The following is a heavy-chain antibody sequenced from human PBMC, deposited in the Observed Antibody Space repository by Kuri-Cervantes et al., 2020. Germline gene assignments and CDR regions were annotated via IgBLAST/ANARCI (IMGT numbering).Heavy chain of an antibody. J-gene: IGHJ6*03. CDR2: IRSKAYGGTT. CDR3: TRSSFGVGDRDYYYYYYYMDV. V-gene: IGHV3-49*04. Sequence: GGSLRLSCTASGFTFGDYAMSWVRQAPGKGLEWVGFIRSKAYGGTTEYAASVKGRFTISRDDSKSIAYLQMNSLKTEDTAVYYCTRSSFGVGDRDYYYYYYYMDVWGKGTTVTVSS. D-gene: IGHD3-3*01. CDR1: GFTFGDYA.